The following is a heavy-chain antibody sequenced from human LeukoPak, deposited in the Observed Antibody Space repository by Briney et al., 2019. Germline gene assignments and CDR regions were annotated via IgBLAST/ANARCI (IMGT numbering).Heavy chain of an antibody. CDR2: ISYDGSNK. CDR3: ARETSWASERTNWFDP. J-gene: IGHJ5*02. Sequence: GGSLRLSCAASGFTFSSYAMHWVRQAPGKGLEWVAVISYDGSNKYYADSVKGRLTIPRDNSKNTLYLQMNSLRAEDTAVYYCARETSWASERTNWFDPWGQGTLVTVSS. CDR1: GFTFSSYA. V-gene: IGHV3-30-3*01. D-gene: IGHD2-2*01.